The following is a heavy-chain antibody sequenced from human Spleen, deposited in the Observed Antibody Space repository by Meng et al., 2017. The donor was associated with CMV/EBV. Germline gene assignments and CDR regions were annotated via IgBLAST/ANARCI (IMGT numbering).Heavy chain of an antibody. J-gene: IGHJ5*02. CDR1: GYSISSHSYF. Sequence: LTCTGTGYSISSHSYFWTWIRQPPGKGLEWIGYIYHSGSTSYNPSLRSRVAMSVDTSKNQFSLKLSSATAADTAVYYCARDGGWFDPWGRGTLVTVSS. V-gene: IGHV4-61*01. D-gene: IGHD3-16*01. CDR3: ARDGGWFDP. CDR2: IYHSGST.